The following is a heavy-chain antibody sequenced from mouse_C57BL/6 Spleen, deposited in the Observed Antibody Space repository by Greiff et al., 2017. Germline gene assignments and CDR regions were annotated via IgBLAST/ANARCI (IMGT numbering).Heavy chain of an antibody. D-gene: IGHD2-3*01. J-gene: IGHJ2*01. CDR1: GFTFSSYA. CDR3: ASSYDGYFDY. Sequence: EVQGVESGGGLVKPGGSLKLSCAASGFTFSSYAMSWVRQTPEKRLEWVATISDGGSCIYYPDNVKGRFTFSRDNAKNNLCLQMDDLKSEDTAMYYCASSYDGYFDYWGQGTTLTVSS. CDR2: ISDGGSCI. V-gene: IGHV5-4*01.